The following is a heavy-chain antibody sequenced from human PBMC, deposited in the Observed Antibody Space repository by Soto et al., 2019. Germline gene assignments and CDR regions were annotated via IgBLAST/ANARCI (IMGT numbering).Heavy chain of an antibody. J-gene: IGHJ4*02. D-gene: IGHD5-12*01. CDR3: ARSDGYSGSSIDS. CDR2: INSRGSTT. CDR1: GFTFSSFE. V-gene: IGHV3-48*03. Sequence: GGSLRLSCGAFGFTFSSFEMNWVRQAPLKGPEWLSFINSRGSTTYYADSVRGRFTISRDNAKNLVFLQMNSLRAEDTAVYYCARSDGYSGSSIDSWGQGTLVTVSS.